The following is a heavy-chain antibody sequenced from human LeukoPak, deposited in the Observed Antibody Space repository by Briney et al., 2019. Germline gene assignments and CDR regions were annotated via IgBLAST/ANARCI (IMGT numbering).Heavy chain of an antibody. CDR3: ARAVGPRGRNWFDP. D-gene: IGHD1-26*01. Sequence: ASVKVSCKPSGYTFTSYFMHGVRQAPGQGLEWMGVVNPSSGSTTYSQKFQGRVTMTRDTSTSTVYMDLSSLRSEDTALYYCARAVGPRGRNWFDPWGQGRLVTVSS. V-gene: IGHV1-46*01. CDR1: GYTFTSYF. J-gene: IGHJ5*01. CDR2: VNPSSGST.